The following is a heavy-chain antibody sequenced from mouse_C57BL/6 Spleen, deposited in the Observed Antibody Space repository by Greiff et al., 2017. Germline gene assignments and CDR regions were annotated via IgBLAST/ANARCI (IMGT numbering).Heavy chain of an antibody. V-gene: IGHV1-53*01. Sequence: VQLQQSGTELVKPGASVKLSCKASGYTFTSYWMHWVKQRPGQGLEWIGNINPSNGGTNYNEKFKSKATLTVDKSSSTAYMQLSSLTSEDSAVYYCARGDGYYSYYFDYWGQGTTLTVSS. D-gene: IGHD2-3*01. J-gene: IGHJ2*01. CDR2: INPSNGGT. CDR1: GYTFTSYW. CDR3: ARGDGYYSYYFDY.